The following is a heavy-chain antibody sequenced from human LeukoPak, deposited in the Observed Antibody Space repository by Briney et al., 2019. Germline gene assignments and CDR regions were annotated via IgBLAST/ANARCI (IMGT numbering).Heavy chain of an antibody. V-gene: IGHV1-46*01. Sequence: ASVKVSCKASGYTFTSYYMHWVRQAPGQGREWMGIINPSGGSTSYAQKFQGRVTMTRDTSTSTVYMELSSLRSEDTAVYYCAREGYSGYDHDYWGQGTLVTVSS. CDR1: GYTFTSYY. J-gene: IGHJ4*02. CDR3: AREGYSGYDHDY. D-gene: IGHD5-12*01. CDR2: INPSGGST.